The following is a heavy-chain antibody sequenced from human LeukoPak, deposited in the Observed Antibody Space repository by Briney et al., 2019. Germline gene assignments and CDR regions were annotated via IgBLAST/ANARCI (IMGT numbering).Heavy chain of an antibody. CDR2: IRYDGSKK. V-gene: IGHV3-30*02. CDR3: ARGCYDILTGYYTDNWFDP. J-gene: IGHJ5*02. D-gene: IGHD3-9*01. CDR1: GFAFRSHA. Sequence: PGGSLRLSCTASGFAFRSHAMHWVRQAPGKGLEWVAFIRYDGSKKFYADSVKGRFTISRDNSKNTLYLQMNSLRAEDMAVYYCARGCYDILTGYYTDNWFDPWGQGTLVTVSS.